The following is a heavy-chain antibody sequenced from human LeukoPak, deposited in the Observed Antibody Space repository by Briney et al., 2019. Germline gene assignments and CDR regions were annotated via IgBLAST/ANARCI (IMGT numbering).Heavy chain of an antibody. J-gene: IGHJ5*02. D-gene: IGHD2-2*01. CDR1: GYTFTSYG. V-gene: IGHV1-18*01. CDR3: ARDIAVVVVVPAAIGWFDP. CDR2: ISAYNGNT. Sequence: GASVKVSCKASGYTFTSYGISWVRQAPGQGLEWMGWISAYNGNTNYAQKLQGRVTMTTDTSTSTAYMELRSLRSDDTAVYYCARDIAVVVVVPAAIGWFDPWGQGTLVTVSS.